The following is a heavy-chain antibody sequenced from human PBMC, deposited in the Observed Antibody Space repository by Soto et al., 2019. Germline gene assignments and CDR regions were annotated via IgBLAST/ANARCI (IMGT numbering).Heavy chain of an antibody. CDR2: IIPVFGTT. Sequence: QEQLVQSGAEVKQSGSSVKVSCKDTGGLFSSYAVSWVRQAPGQGLEWMGGIIPVFGTTYYAQKFQGRVTITADESANTAYMELSSLRPEDTAMYYCARGGSGYVWFNEFWGQGTLVTVSS. CDR3: ARGGSGYVWFNEF. D-gene: IGHD3-22*01. CDR1: GGLFSSYA. V-gene: IGHV1-69*01. J-gene: IGHJ4*02.